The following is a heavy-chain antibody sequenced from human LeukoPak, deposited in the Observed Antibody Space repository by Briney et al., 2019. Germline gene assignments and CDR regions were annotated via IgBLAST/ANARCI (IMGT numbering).Heavy chain of an antibody. CDR2: ISSSGSTI. CDR3: ARDWGMELALQNRFDY. V-gene: IGHV3-11*04. Sequence: GGSLRLSCAASGFTFSDYYMSWIRQAPGKGLGWVSYISSSGSTIYYADSVKGRFTISRDNAKNSLYLQMNSLRAEDTAVYYCARDWGMELALQNRFDYWGQGTLVTVSS. J-gene: IGHJ4*02. D-gene: IGHD1-7*01. CDR1: GFTFSDYY.